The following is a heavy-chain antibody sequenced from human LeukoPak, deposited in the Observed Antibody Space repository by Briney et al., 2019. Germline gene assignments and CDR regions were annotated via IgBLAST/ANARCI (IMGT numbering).Heavy chain of an antibody. J-gene: IGHJ3*02. Sequence: GGSLRLSCAASGFTFSSYSMNWVRQAPGKGLEWVSSISSSSSYIDYADSVKGRFTISRDNAKNSLYLQMNSLRAEDTAVYYCARNAVLLHAFGIWGQGTMVTVSS. CDR1: GFTFSSYS. CDR2: ISSSSSYI. D-gene: IGHD3-10*01. CDR3: ARNAVLLHAFGI. V-gene: IGHV3-21*01.